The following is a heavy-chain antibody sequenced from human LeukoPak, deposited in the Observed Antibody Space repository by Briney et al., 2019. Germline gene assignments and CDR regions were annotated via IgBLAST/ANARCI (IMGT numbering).Heavy chain of an antibody. V-gene: IGHV1-24*01. D-gene: IGHD1-26*01. J-gene: IGHJ3*02. CDR3: ATDKWGLGNAFDI. CDR2: FDPEDGET. CDR1: GYTLTELS. Sequence: ASVKVSCKVSGYTLTELSMHWVRQAPGKGLEWMGGFDPEDGETIYAQKFQGRVTMTRDTSTSTVYMELSSLRSEDTAVYYCATDKWGLGNAFDIWGQGTMVTVSS.